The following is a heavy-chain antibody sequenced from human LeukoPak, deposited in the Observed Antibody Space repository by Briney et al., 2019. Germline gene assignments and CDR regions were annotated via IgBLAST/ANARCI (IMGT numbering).Heavy chain of an antibody. J-gene: IGHJ4*02. CDR2: INTNTGNP. CDR3: ARDYKFHYYDSSGYDPYYFDY. D-gene: IGHD3-22*01. Sequence: ASVKVSCKASGYTFTSYAMNWVRQAPGQGLEWMGWINTNTGNPTYAQGFTGRFVFSLDTSVSTAYLQISSLKAEDTAVYYCARDYKFHYYDSSGYDPYYFDYWGQGTLVTVSS. CDR1: GYTFTSYA. V-gene: IGHV7-4-1*02.